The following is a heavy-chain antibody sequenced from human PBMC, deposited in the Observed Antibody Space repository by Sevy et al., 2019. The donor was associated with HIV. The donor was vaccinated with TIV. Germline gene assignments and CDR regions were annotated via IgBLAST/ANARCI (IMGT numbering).Heavy chain of an antibody. D-gene: IGHD3-22*01. J-gene: IGHJ4*02. CDR3: ATFMYYYESRGYTAHDF. CDR2: LDPQDGEP. Sequence: AAVKVSCKVSGYSFTEIPMHWVRQTPGKGLEWMGGLDPQDGEPIYAQDFQGRVTMTEDKFTDTVYMELGGLRYDDTAIYYCATFMYYYESRGYTAHDFWGQGTPVAVSS. CDR1: GYSFTEIP. V-gene: IGHV1-24*01.